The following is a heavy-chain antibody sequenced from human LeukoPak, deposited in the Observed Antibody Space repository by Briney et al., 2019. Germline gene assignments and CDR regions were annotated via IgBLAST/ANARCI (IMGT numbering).Heavy chain of an antibody. J-gene: IGHJ4*02. CDR1: GGSISSYY. CDR2: IYYSGST. Sequence: PSETLSLTCTVSGGSISSYYWSWIRQPPGKGLEWIGYIYYSGSTNYNPSLESRVTISVDTSKNQFSLKLSSVTAADTAVYYCARVSHEYFDYWGQGTLVTVSS. V-gene: IGHV4-59*01. CDR3: ARVSHEYFDY.